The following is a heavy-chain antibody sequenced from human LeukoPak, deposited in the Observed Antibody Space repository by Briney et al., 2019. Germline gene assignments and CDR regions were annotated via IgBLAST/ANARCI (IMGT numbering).Heavy chain of an antibody. J-gene: IGHJ4*02. CDR3: AVQDGYNVGY. CDR1: GYRFSTYW. V-gene: IGHV5-51*01. D-gene: IGHD5-24*01. CDR2: IYPGDSDT. Sequence: GESLKISCKGSGYRFSTYWIAWVRQMPGKGLEWMGIIYPGDSDTRYSPSFQGQVTISADKSVNTAYLQWSSLKASDTAMYYCAVQDGYNVGYWGQGTLVTVSS.